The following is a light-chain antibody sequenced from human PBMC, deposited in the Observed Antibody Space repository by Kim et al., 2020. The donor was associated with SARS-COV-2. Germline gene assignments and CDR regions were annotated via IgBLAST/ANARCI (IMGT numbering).Light chain of an antibody. Sequence: GQSITISCTGTSSDVGSYTLVSWYRHHPGKAPKLLIYDATKRPSGISNRFSGSQSGKTASLTISALQGDDEADYYCCSYADGNIYVFGSGTKVTVL. J-gene: IGLJ1*01. CDR1: SSDVGSYTL. CDR3: CSYADGNIYV. CDR2: DAT. V-gene: IGLV2-23*01.